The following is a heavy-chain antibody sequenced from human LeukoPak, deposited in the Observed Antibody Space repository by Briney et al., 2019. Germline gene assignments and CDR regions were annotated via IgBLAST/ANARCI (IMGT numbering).Heavy chain of an antibody. CDR1: GFTFSSYS. V-gene: IGHV3-21*01. Sequence: GGSLRLSCAASGFTFSSYSMNWVRQAPGKGLEWVSSISSSSSYIYYADSVKGRFTISRDNAKNSLYLQMNSLRAEDTAVYYCARDHYYDSSGLNWFDPWGQGTLVTVSS. CDR3: ARDHYYDSSGLNWFDP. J-gene: IGHJ5*02. CDR2: ISSSSSYI. D-gene: IGHD3-22*01.